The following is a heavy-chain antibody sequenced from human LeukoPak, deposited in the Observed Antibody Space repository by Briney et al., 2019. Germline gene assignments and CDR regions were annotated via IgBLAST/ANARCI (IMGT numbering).Heavy chain of an antibody. CDR1: GFSFSTYT. CDR2: IDSNGGTK. Sequence: GGSLRLSCAASGFSFSTYTMRWVRQAPGKGLEYVSGIDSNGGTKYYADSVKGRFTISRDNFKNTVYLQMDSLRTEDMAVYYCAREYCTTNSCYIWGLGYWGQGTLVTVSS. J-gene: IGHJ4*02. V-gene: IGHV3-64*02. D-gene: IGHD2-2*02. CDR3: AREYCTTNSCYIWGLGY.